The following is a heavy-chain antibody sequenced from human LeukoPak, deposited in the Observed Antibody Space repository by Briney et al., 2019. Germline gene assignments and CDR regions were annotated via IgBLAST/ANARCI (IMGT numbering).Heavy chain of an antibody. V-gene: IGHV5-51*01. J-gene: IGHJ4*02. Sequence: GESLKISCKGSGYTFTSYWIGWVRQMPGKGLEWMGIIHPGDSDTRYSPSFQGQVTSSADKSISTSYLQWSSLKASDTAMYYCATLPHTEFHYWGQGTLVTVSS. CDR1: GYTFTSYW. CDR3: ATLPHTEFHY. CDR2: IHPGDSDT. D-gene: IGHD2-8*02.